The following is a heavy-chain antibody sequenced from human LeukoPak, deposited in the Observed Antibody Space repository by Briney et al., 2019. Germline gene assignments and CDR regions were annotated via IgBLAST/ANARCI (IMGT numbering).Heavy chain of an antibody. CDR1: GITFSRFW. CDR3: ARRATPRGAVYSSGWYHGVDYYGMDV. V-gene: IGHV3-7*03. Sequence: GGSLRLSCAASGITFSRFWMSWVRQAPGKGLQWVANIKQDGSEKHYVDSVKGRFTISRDNAENSLYLQMNSLRAEDTAVYYCARRATPRGAVYSSGWYHGVDYYGMDVWGQGTTVTVSS. J-gene: IGHJ6*02. D-gene: IGHD6-19*01. CDR2: IKQDGSEK.